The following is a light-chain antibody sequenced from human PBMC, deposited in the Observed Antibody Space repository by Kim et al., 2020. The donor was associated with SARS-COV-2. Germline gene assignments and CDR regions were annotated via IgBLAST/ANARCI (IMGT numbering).Light chain of an antibody. V-gene: IGLV3-21*04. Sequence: APGKTARITCGGNNIGSKSVHWYQQKPGQAPVLVIYCDSDRPAGIPERFSGSNSGNTATLTISRVEAGDEADYYCQVWDSSSEHWVFGGGTKLTVL. J-gene: IGLJ3*02. CDR1: NIGSKS. CDR2: CDS. CDR3: QVWDSSSEHWV.